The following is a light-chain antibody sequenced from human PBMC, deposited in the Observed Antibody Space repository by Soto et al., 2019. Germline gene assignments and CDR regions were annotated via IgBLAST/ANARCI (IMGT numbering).Light chain of an antibody. CDR2: GNS. CDR1: ISNIGAGYD. V-gene: IGLV1-40*01. CDR3: QSYDSSLSDVV. Sequence: QSVLTQPPSVSGAPGQRVTISCTGSISNIGAGYDVHWYRQLPGTAPKLLIYGNSNRPSGVPDRFSGSKSGTSASLAITGLQAEDEADYYCQSYDSSLSDVVFGGGTQLTVL. J-gene: IGLJ2*01.